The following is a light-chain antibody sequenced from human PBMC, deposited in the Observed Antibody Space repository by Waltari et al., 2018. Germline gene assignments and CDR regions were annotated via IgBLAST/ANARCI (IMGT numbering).Light chain of an antibody. CDR2: EGS. CDR1: SRDVGSYNL. Sequence: QSALTQPASVSGSPGQSITISCTGTSRDVGSYNLVSGHQQHPGKAPKLVIYEGSQRPSGVSNRFSGSKSGNTASLTISGLQAEDEADYYCCSYAGSSTSPYVFGTGTKVTV. V-gene: IGLV2-23*01. CDR3: CSYAGSSTSPYV. J-gene: IGLJ1*01.